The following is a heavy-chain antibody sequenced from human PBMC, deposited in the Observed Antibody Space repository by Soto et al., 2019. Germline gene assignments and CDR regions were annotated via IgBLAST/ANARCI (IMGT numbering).Heavy chain of an antibody. D-gene: IGHD1-7*01. CDR2: INAGNGNT. V-gene: IGHV1-3*01. CDR3: ARDLTGTTRWFDP. CDR1: GYTFTSYA. J-gene: IGHJ5*02. Sequence: QVPLVQSGAEVKKPGASVKVSCKASGYTFTSYAMHWVRQAPGQRLEWMGWINAGNGNTKYSQKFQGRVTITRDTSASTAYMELSSLRSEDTAVYYCARDLTGTTRWFDPWGQGTLVTVSS.